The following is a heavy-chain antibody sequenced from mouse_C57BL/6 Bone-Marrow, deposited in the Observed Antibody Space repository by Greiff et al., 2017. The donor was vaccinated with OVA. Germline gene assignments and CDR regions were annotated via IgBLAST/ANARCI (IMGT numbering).Heavy chain of an antibody. CDR1: GFTFSSYT. V-gene: IGHV5-9*01. J-gene: IGHJ4*01. Sequence: EVQRVESGGGLVKPGGSLKLSCAASGFTFSSYTMSWVRQTPEKRLEWVATISGGGGNTYYPDSVKGRFTISRDNAKNTLYLQMSSLRSEDTALYYCARQTNYYAMDYWGQGTSVTVSS. CDR2: ISGGGGNT. CDR3: ARQTNYYAMDY.